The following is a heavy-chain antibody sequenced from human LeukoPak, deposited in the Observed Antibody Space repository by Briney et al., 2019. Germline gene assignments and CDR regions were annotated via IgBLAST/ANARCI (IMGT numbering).Heavy chain of an antibody. CDR1: DAAISSYY. J-gene: IGHJ4*02. CDR3: ARGHFDSSGFSNPIDS. Sequence: SETLSLTCTVSDAAISSYYWSWIRQPPGKGLEWIGYIHTSGNTKSNPSLKSRVTMSVDTSKNELSLILRSVAAADTALYYCARGHFDSSGFSNPIDSWGQGILVTVSS. D-gene: IGHD3-22*01. V-gene: IGHV4-4*09. CDR2: IHTSGNT.